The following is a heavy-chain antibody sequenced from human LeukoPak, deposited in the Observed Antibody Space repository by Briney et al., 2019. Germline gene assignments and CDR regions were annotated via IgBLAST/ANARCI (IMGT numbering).Heavy chain of an antibody. J-gene: IGHJ6*02. CDR2: IKQDGSEK. Sequence: PGGSLRLSCAASGFTFSSYWMSWVRQAPGKGLEWVANIKQDGSEKYYVDSVKGRFTISRDNAKNSLYLQMNSLRAEDTAVYYCARATPSSGWTRTYYYYYGMDVWGQGTTVTVFS. V-gene: IGHV3-7*03. D-gene: IGHD6-19*01. CDR1: GFTFSSYW. CDR3: ARATPSSGWTRTYYYYYGMDV.